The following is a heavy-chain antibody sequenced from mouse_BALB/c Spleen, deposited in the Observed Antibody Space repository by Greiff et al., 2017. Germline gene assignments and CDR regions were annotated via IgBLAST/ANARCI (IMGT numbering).Heavy chain of an antibody. CDR2: ISYSGST. V-gene: IGHV3-2*02. D-gene: IGHD2-4*01. CDR3: ANMIRGAMDY. Sequence: EVQLQQSGPGLVKPSQSLSLSCTASGYSFTSDYVWYYIRQLPGNKLELMGYISYSGSTSYNPSLKSRISITRDTSKNQFFMQLKYVTTEDTANCARANMIRGAMDYWGQGTSVTVSS. CDR1: GYSFTSDYV. J-gene: IGHJ4*01.